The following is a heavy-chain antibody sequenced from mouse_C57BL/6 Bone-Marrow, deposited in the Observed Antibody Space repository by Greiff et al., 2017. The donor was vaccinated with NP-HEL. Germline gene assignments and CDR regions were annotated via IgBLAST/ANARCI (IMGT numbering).Heavy chain of an antibody. CDR2: IDPSDSYT. Sequence: QVQLQQPGAELVMPGASVKLSCNASGYTFTSYWMHWVKQRPGQGLEWIGEIDPSDSYTNYNQKFKGKSTLTVDKSSSTAYMQLSSLTSEDSAVYYCARRGSNYLDYWGQGTTLTVSS. CDR1: GYTFTSYW. CDR3: ARRGSNYLDY. V-gene: IGHV1-69*01. D-gene: IGHD5-1*01. J-gene: IGHJ2*01.